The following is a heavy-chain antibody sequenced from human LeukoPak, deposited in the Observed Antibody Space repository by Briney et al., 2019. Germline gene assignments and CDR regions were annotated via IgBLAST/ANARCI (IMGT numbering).Heavy chain of an antibody. CDR2: VYYTGST. V-gene: IGHV4-59*08. J-gene: IGHJ4*02. D-gene: IGHD6-6*01. Sequence: KPSETLSLTCSVSGGYVSNYYWSWIRQPPGKGLEGIGYVYYTGSTNYNPSLKSRVTMFEDKSKNQFSLRLYSVTAADTAVYYCARHFAYSSSSYFDYWGQGSLVTVSS. CDR3: ARHFAYSSSSYFDY. CDR1: GGYVSNYY.